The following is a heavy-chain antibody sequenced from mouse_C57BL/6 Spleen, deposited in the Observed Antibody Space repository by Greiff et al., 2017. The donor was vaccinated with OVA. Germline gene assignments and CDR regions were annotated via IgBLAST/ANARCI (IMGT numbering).Heavy chain of an antibody. D-gene: IGHD2-4*01. V-gene: IGHV1-69*01. CDR1: GYTFTSYW. CDR3: ARFYDYDGRDFDV. J-gene: IGHJ1*03. CDR2: IDPSDSYT. Sequence: QVQLQQPGAELVMPGASVKLSCKASGYTFTSYWMHWVKQRPGQGLEWIGEIDPSDSYTNYNQKFKGKSTLTVDKSSSTAYMQLSSLTSEDSAVYYCARFYDYDGRDFDVWGTGTTVTVSS.